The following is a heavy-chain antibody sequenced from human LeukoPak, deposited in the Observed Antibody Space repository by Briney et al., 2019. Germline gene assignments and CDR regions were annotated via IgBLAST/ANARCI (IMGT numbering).Heavy chain of an antibody. CDR1: GYTFTSHG. J-gene: IGHJ3*02. D-gene: IGHD3-22*01. CDR3: ARVTYYYDSSGYYGSPGAFDI. V-gene: IGHV1-18*04. Sequence: ASVKVSCKASGYTFTSHGITWVRQAPGQGLEWMGWISTYNVNTNYAQKLQGRVTMTTDTSTSTAYMELSSLRSEDTAVYYCARVTYYYDSSGYYGSPGAFDIWGQGTMVTVSS. CDR2: ISTYNVNT.